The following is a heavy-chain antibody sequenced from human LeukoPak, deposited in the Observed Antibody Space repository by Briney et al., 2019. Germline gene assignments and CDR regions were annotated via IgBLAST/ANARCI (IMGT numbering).Heavy chain of an antibody. J-gene: IGHJ4*02. V-gene: IGHV1-69*04. CDR3: ARGSPHYYGDYLSSYFDY. CDR2: IIPILGIA. Sequence: SVKVSCKASGGTFSSYAISWVRQAPGQGLEWMGRIIPILGIANYAQKFQGRVTITADKSTSTAYMELSSLRSEDTAVYYCARGSPHYYGDYLSSYFDYWGLGTLVTVSS. D-gene: IGHD4-17*01. CDR1: GGTFSSYA.